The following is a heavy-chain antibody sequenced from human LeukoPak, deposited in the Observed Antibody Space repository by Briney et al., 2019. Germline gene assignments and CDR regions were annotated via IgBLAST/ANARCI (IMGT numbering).Heavy chain of an antibody. CDR1: GGSFSGYY. D-gene: IGHD6-19*01. V-gene: IGHV4-34*01. CDR3: ARGGARRASQWLVPTY. CDR2: INHSGST. Sequence: SETLSLTCAVYGGSFSGYYWSWIRQPPGKGLEWIGEINHSGSTNYNPSLESRVTISVDTSKNQFSLKLSSVTAADTAVYYCARGGARRASQWLVPTYWGQGTLVTVSS. J-gene: IGHJ4*02.